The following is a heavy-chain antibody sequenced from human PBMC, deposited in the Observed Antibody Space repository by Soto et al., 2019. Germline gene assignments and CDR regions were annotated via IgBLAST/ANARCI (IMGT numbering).Heavy chain of an antibody. D-gene: IGHD3-16*01. CDR2: IYHSGST. V-gene: IGHV4-30-2*01. Sequence: QLQLQESGSGLVKPSQTLSLTCAVSGGSISSGGYSWSWIRQPPGKGLEWIGYIYHSGSTYYNPSLKSRVTITVDRPKNQFSLKLSCVTAGDTAVYYCARVGDYVGGSNPGEVDYWGQGTLVTVPS. CDR3: ARVGDYVGGSNPGEVDY. CDR1: GGSISSGGYS. J-gene: IGHJ4*02.